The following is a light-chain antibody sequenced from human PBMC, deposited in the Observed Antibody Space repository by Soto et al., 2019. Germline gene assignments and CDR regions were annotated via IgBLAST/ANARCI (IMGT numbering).Light chain of an antibody. CDR2: GAS. Sequence: IVMTQSPATLSVSPGERATLSCRASQSINSDLAWYQEKPGQAPRLLIYGASTRATGIPARFSGSGSGTDFTLTISRLEPEDFALYYCHQYGLSPMVTFGPGTKVDIK. CDR1: QSINSD. V-gene: IGKV3-15*01. CDR3: HQYGLSPMVT. J-gene: IGKJ3*01.